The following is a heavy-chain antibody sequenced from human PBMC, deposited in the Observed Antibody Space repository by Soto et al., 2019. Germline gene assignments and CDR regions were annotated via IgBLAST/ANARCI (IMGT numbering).Heavy chain of an antibody. D-gene: IGHD3-10*01. Sequence: EVQLVESGGGLVKPGGSLRLSCAASGFTFSNAWMSWVRQAPGKGLEWVGRIKSKTDGGTTDYAAPVKGRFTISRDDSKNTLYLQMNSLKTEGTAVYYCTTRYYYGSGSYYNRPNINDYWGQGTLVTVSS. V-gene: IGHV3-15*01. CDR3: TTRYYYGSGSYYNRPNINDY. CDR1: GFTFSNAW. J-gene: IGHJ4*02. CDR2: IKSKTDGGTT.